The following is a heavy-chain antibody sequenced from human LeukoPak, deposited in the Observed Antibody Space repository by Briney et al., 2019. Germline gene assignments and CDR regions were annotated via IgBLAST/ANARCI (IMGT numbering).Heavy chain of an antibody. CDR1: GGSISSSSYY. J-gene: IGHJ3*02. CDR3: ARVLGTGDAFDI. CDR2: IYYSGST. Sequence: PSETLSLTCTVSGGSISSSSYYWGWIRQPPGKGLEWIGSIYYSGSTYYNPSLKSRVTISVDTSKNQFSLKLSSVTAADTAVYYCARVLGTGDAFDIWGQGTMVTVSS. D-gene: IGHD3-16*01. V-gene: IGHV4-39*07.